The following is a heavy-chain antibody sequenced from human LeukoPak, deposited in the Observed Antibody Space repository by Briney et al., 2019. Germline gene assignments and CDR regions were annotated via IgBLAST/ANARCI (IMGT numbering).Heavy chain of an antibody. CDR1: GYTFTGYY. Sequence: ASVKVSCKASGYTFTGYYMHWVRQAPGQGLEWLGRINPNSGVPNYAQKIQGRVTMTRDTAISTAYMQLSSLRSGDTAVYYCAREVGYSSSYYGRFDPWGQGTLVTVSS. V-gene: IGHV1-2*06. J-gene: IGHJ5*02. D-gene: IGHD6-13*01. CDR3: AREVGYSSSYYGRFDP. CDR2: INPNSGVP.